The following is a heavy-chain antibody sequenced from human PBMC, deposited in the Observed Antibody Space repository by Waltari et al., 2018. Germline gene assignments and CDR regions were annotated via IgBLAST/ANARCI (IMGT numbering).Heavy chain of an antibody. D-gene: IGHD3-9*01. CDR1: GFTFNIYA. CDR2: ISGSRGST. CDR3: ATSYYDILTGYSTPWY. V-gene: IGHV3-23*04. Sequence: EVQLVESGGGLVQPGGSLRLSCAASGFTFNIYAMSWVRQAPGKGLEWVSAISGSRGSTYYADSVKGRFTISRDNSKNTLYLQMNGLRAEDTAVYYCATSYYDILTGYSTPWYWGQGTLVTVSS. J-gene: IGHJ4*02.